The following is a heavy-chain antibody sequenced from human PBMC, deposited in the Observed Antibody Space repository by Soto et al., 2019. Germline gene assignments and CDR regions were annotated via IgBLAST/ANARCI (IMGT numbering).Heavy chain of an antibody. V-gene: IGHV2-5*02. CDR3: ARTRCGWYGCYYYGMDV. CDR2: IYWDDDK. CDR1: GFSLSTSGVG. D-gene: IGHD6-19*01. J-gene: IGHJ6*02. Sequence: QITLKESGPTLVKPTQTLTLTCTFSGFSLSTSGVGVGWIRQPPGKALEWLALIYWDDDKRYSPSLKSRLTIPKDTSKNQVVLTMTNMDPVDTATYYCARTRCGWYGCYYYGMDVWGQGTTVTVSS.